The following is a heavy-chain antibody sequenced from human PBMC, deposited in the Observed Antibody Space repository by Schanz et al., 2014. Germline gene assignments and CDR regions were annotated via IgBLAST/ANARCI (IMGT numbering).Heavy chain of an antibody. CDR3: ARGPSTGAFDI. CDR1: GGTFSSYT. J-gene: IGHJ3*02. CDR2: INPSSGTT. Sequence: QVQLVQSGAEVMKPGSSVKVSCKASGGTFSSYTINWVRQAPGQGLEWMGKINPSSGTTRIAQNFQGRLTVTRDTSTSTVYMELSSLRSEDTAVYFCARGPSTGAFDIWGQGTMVTVSS. V-gene: IGHV1-46*03.